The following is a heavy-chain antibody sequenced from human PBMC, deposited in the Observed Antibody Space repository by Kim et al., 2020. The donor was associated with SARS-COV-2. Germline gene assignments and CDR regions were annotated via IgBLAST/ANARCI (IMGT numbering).Heavy chain of an antibody. CDR1: GYTFTSYA. CDR2: INAGNGNT. D-gene: IGHD6-13*01. J-gene: IGHJ4*02. V-gene: IGHV1-3*01. CDR3: ARDDLVIAAAGDY. Sequence: ASVKVSCKASGYTFTSYAMHWVRQAPGQRLEWMGWINAGNGNTKYSQKFQGRVTITRDTSASTAYMELSSLRSEDTAVYYCARDDLVIAAAGDYWGQGTLVTVSS.